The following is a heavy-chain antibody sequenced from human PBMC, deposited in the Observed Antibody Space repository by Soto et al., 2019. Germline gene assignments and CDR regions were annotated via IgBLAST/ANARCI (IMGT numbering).Heavy chain of an antibody. J-gene: IGHJ6*02. Sequence: QVQLQQWGAGLLKPSETLSLTCAVYGGSFSGYYWSWIRQPPGKGLEWIGEINHSGSTNYNPSLKSRVTISVETAKNQFSLKLSSLAAADTAVYYCARRPRDYGDSYPPRFGENYYYYGMDVWGQGTTVTVSS. D-gene: IGHD4-17*01. CDR3: ARRPRDYGDSYPPRFGENYYYYGMDV. V-gene: IGHV4-34*01. CDR1: GGSFSGYY. CDR2: INHSGST.